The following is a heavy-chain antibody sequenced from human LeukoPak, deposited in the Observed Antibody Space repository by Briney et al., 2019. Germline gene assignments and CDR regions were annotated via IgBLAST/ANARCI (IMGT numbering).Heavy chain of an antibody. J-gene: IGHJ4*02. CDR2: INPSDGST. V-gene: IGHV1-46*01. CDR1: GYTFTSYY. D-gene: IGHD2-15*01. CDR3: ARESDRGLDY. Sequence: ASVKVSCKASGYTFTSYYIHLVRQAPGQGFEWMAIINPSDGSTTNSQKFQGRVTITRNTSISTAYMELSSLRSEDTAVYYCARESDRGLDYWGQGTLVTVSS.